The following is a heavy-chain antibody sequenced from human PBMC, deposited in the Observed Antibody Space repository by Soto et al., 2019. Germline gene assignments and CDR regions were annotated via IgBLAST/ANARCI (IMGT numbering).Heavy chain of an antibody. Sequence: PGGSLRLSCAASGFTFSSYAMSWVRQAPGKGLEWVSAISGSGGSTYYADSVKGRFTISRDNSKNTLYLQMNSLRAEDTAVYYCAKDLGYYDSSGARDTFDIWGQGTMVTVS. J-gene: IGHJ3*02. CDR3: AKDLGYYDSSGARDTFDI. CDR2: ISGSGGST. D-gene: IGHD3-22*01. V-gene: IGHV3-23*01. CDR1: GFTFSSYA.